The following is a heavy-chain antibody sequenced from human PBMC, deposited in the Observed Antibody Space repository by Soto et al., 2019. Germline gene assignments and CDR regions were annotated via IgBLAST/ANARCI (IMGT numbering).Heavy chain of an antibody. CDR1: GGSISSGGYY. CDR3: ARGGGAIFGVVSYYYYYMDV. J-gene: IGHJ6*03. Sequence: SETRSLTCTVSGGSISSGGYYWSWIRQHPGKGLEWIGYIYYSGSTYYNPSLKSRVTISVDTSKNQFSLKLSSVTAADTAVYYCARGGGAIFGVVSYYYYYMDVWGKGTTVTVSS. D-gene: IGHD3-3*01. V-gene: IGHV4-31*03. CDR2: IYYSGST.